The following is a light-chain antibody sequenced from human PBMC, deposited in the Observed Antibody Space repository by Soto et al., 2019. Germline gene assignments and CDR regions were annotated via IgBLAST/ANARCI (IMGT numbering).Light chain of an antibody. CDR1: QSIRSE. J-gene: IGKJ4*01. CDR3: LQYDNYPLI. V-gene: IGKV1-5*03. CDR2: KAS. Sequence: DIQMTQSPSTLSASVGDRVTITCRASQSIRSELAWYQQAPGKAPKLLIYKASNLQGGVPSRFSGSGSGTEFTLTVNSRKPDDFAVYYCLQYDNYPLIFGGGTNVEIK.